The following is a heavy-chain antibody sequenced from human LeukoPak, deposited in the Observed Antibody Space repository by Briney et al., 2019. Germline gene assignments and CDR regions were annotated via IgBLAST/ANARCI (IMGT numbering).Heavy chain of an antibody. CDR2: IWYDGSNK. Sequence: GGSLRLSCEVSGFTFTSYGMHWVRQAPGKGLEWVADIWYDGSNKYYADSVKGRFTISRDNSKNTVFLQMTSLRVDDTAVYYCARAYSGYSSRGFDYWGQGTLVSVSS. CDR3: ARAYSGYSSRGFDY. J-gene: IGHJ4*02. CDR1: GFTFTSYG. V-gene: IGHV3-33*01. D-gene: IGHD5-12*01.